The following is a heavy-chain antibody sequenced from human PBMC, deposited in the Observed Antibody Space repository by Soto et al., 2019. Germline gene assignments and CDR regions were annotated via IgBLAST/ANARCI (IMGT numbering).Heavy chain of an antibody. V-gene: IGHV4-39*01. Sequence: SSETMSLTCTVSGGSISSSSYYWGWIRQPPGKGLEWIGSIYYSGSTYYNPSLKSRVTISIDKSKNQFSLKLTSVTAADTAVYYCARLEGLATISYYFDYWGLGTLVTVSS. J-gene: IGHJ4*02. CDR2: IYYSGST. CDR3: ARLEGLATISYYFDY. D-gene: IGHD3-9*01. CDR1: GGSISSSSYY.